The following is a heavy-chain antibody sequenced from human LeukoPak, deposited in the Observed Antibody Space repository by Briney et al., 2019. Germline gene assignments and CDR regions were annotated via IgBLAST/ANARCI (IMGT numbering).Heavy chain of an antibody. Sequence: GASVKVSCKASGYTFTSYAMHWVRQAPGQRLEWMGWINAGNSNTKYSQKFQGRVTITRDTSASTAYMELSSLRSEDTAVYYCAKGLPFDYWGQGTLVTVSS. J-gene: IGHJ4*02. CDR3: AKGLPFDY. CDR1: GYTFTSYA. V-gene: IGHV1-3*01. CDR2: INAGNSNT.